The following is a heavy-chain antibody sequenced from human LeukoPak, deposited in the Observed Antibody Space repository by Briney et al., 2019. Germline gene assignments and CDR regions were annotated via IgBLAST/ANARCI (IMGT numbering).Heavy chain of an antibody. D-gene: IGHD5-18*01. CDR2: IYSSGST. CDR1: GGSISSYY. J-gene: IGHJ4*02. V-gene: IGHV4-4*07. CDR3: ARGALGIQIFDY. Sequence: SETLSLTCTVSGGSISSYYWSWIRQPAGKGLEWIGRIYSSGSTNYNPSLKSRVTMSADTSKNQFSLKLRSVTAADTAVYYCARGALGIQIFDYWGQGTLVTVSS.